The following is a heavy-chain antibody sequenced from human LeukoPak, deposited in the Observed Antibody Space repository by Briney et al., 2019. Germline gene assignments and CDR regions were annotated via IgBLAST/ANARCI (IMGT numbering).Heavy chain of an antibody. CDR2: ISYDGKNK. J-gene: IGHJ4*02. CDR1: GFXFSNYG. CDR3: AKRGDFTGTDCYYFDY. V-gene: IGHV3-30*18. D-gene: IGHD2-21*02. Sequence: PGGSLRLSCAASGFXFSNYGIHWVRQAPGKGLEWVAAISYDGKNKHYTDSVKGRFTLSRDNSKNTLYLQMTSLRGDDTAVYYCAKRGDFTGTDCYYFDYWGQGTSVTISS.